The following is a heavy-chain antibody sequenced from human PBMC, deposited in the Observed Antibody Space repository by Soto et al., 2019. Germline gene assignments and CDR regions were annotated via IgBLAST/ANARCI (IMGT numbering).Heavy chain of an antibody. D-gene: IGHD1-26*01. J-gene: IGHJ6*02. CDR2: ISYDGSNK. Sequence: PGGSLRLSCAASGFTFSSYAMHWVRQAPGKGLEWVAVISYDGSNKYYADSVKGRFTISRDNSKNTLYLQMNSLRAEDTAVYYCARVPRELPYHYYGMDVWGQGTTVTVSS. CDR3: ARVPRELPYHYYGMDV. CDR1: GFTFSSYA. V-gene: IGHV3-30-3*01.